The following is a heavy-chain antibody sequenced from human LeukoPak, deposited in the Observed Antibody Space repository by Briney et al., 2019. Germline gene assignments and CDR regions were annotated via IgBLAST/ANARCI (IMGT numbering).Heavy chain of an antibody. Sequence: PGGSLRLSCAASGFNISSYEMIWVRQAPGKGREWVSYISISGNIKKYADSVRGRSTISRDNAKTSLYLQMNSLRAEDTAVYYCARAWAVSFDNWGQGTLVTVSS. CDR2: ISISGNIK. V-gene: IGHV3-48*03. J-gene: IGHJ4*02. D-gene: IGHD4-17*01. CDR3: ARAWAVSFDN. CDR1: GFNISSYE.